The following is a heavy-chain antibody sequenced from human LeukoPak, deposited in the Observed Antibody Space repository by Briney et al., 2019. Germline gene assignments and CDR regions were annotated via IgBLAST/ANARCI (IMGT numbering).Heavy chain of an antibody. CDR3: ARDIGMVRGVIITNHFDY. CDR1: GFTLSSYA. J-gene: IGHJ4*02. CDR2: ISGGDGTNYADSVKGR. V-gene: IGHV3-23*01. D-gene: IGHD3-10*01. Sequence: GGSLRLSCAASGFTLSSYAVSWVRQAPGRPLEWVSAISGGDGTNYADSVKGRFYADSVKGRFTISRDNAKSSLYLQMNSLRAEDTAVYYCARDIGMVRGVIITNHFDYWGQGTPVTVSS.